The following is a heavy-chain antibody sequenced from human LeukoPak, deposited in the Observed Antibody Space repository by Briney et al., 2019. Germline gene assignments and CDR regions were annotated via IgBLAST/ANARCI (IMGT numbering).Heavy chain of an antibody. Sequence: GGSLRLSCAASGFTFSSYSMNWVRQAPGKGLEWVSSISSSSSYIYYADSVKGRFTISRDNAKNSLYLQMNSLRAEDTAVYYCARVGVVATITGDDAFDIWGQGTMVTVSS. CDR2: ISSSSSYI. CDR1: GFTFSSYS. D-gene: IGHD5-12*01. J-gene: IGHJ3*02. CDR3: ARVGVVATITGDDAFDI. V-gene: IGHV3-21*01.